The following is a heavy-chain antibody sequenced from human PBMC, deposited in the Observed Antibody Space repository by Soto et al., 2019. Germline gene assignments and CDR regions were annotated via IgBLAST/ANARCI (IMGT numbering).Heavy chain of an antibody. CDR3: ARDLFGGAVAGYNWFDP. V-gene: IGHV4-34*01. CDR1: GGSFSGYY. J-gene: IGHJ5*02. Sequence: SETLSLTCAVYGGSFSGYYWSWIRQPPGKGLEWIGEINHSGSTNYNPSLKSRVTISVDTSKNQFSLKLSSVTAADTAVYYCARDLFGGAVAGYNWFDPWGQGTLVTVSS. D-gene: IGHD6-19*01. CDR2: INHSGST.